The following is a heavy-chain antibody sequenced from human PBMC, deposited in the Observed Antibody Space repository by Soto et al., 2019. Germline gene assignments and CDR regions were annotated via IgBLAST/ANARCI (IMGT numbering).Heavy chain of an antibody. CDR2: IIPIFGTA. Sequence: EASVNVSCKDSGGTFSSDAISWVRQAPGQGLEWIGGIIPIFGTANYAQKFQGRVTITADKSTSTAYMELSSLRSEDTAVYYCTKQDCSGGSCYRSCYGMDVWGQGTTVTVSS. CDR1: GGTFSSDA. CDR3: TKQDCSGGSCYRSCYGMDV. J-gene: IGHJ6*02. D-gene: IGHD2-15*01. V-gene: IGHV1-69*06.